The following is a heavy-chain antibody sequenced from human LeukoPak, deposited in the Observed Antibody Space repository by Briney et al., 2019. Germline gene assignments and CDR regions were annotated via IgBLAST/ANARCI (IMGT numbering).Heavy chain of an antibody. V-gene: IGHV3-48*01. Sequence: GGSLRLSCAASGFTFSSYEMNWVRQAPGKGLEWVSYISSSSSTIYYADSVKGRFTISRDNAKNSLYLQMNSLRAEDTAVYYCARTQIFGVVFYYYYVDVWGKGTTVTVSS. D-gene: IGHD3-3*01. CDR3: ARTQIFGVVFYYYYVDV. CDR1: GFTFSSYE. CDR2: ISSSSSTI. J-gene: IGHJ6*03.